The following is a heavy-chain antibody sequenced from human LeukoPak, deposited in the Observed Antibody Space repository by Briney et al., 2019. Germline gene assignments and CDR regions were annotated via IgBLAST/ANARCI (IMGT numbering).Heavy chain of an antibody. CDR2: INTDGSST. Sequence: GSSLRLSCEGSGFTFSNFGMNWVRQAPGKGLVWVSRINTDGSSTSYADSVKGRFTISRDNAKNTLYLQMNSLRAEDTAVYYCASGYYDSEDYWGQGTLVTVSS. V-gene: IGHV3-74*01. CDR3: ASGYYDSEDY. CDR1: GFTFSNFG. D-gene: IGHD3-22*01. J-gene: IGHJ4*02.